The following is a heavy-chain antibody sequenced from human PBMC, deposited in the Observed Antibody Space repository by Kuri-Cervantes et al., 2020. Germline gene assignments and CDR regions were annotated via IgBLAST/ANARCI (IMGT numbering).Heavy chain of an antibody. V-gene: IGHV1-3*01. J-gene: IGHJ4*02. CDR1: GGTFSSYA. CDR3: ARERGTGWYWGADY. Sequence: ASVKVSCKASGGTFSSYAISWVRQAPGQGLEWMGGINAGNGYTKYSQKFQGRVTITRDTSASTVHMELSSLRSEDTAVYYCARERGTGWYWGADYWGQGTLVTVSS. D-gene: IGHD6-19*01. CDR2: INAGNGYT.